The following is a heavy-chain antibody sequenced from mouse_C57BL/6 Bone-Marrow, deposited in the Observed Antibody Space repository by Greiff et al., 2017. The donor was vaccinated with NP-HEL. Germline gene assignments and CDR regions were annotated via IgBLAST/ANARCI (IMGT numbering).Heavy chain of an antibody. D-gene: IGHD2-10*01. J-gene: IGHJ3*01. CDR3: GRSYYGNPFAY. V-gene: IGHV1-9*01. CDR2: ILPGSGST. CDR1: GYTFTGYW. Sequence: VQLQQSGAELMKPGASVKLSCKATGYTFTGYWIEWVKQRPGHGLEWIGEILPGSGSTNYNAKFKGKATFTADTSSNTAYMQLSSLTTEDSAIYYCGRSYYGNPFAYWGQGTLVTVSA.